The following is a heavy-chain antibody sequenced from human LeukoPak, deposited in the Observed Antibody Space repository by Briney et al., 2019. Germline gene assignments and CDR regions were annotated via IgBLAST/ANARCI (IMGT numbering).Heavy chain of an antibody. V-gene: IGHV4-59*08. Sequence: SETLSLTCTVSGGSISSYYWSWIRQPPGKGLEWTGYIYYSGSTNYNPSLKSRVTISVDTSKNQFSLKLSSVTAADTAVYYCARHDDYGGNLGYWGQGTLVTVSS. CDR3: ARHDDYGGNLGY. CDR2: IYYSGST. CDR1: GGSISSYY. J-gene: IGHJ4*02. D-gene: IGHD4-23*01.